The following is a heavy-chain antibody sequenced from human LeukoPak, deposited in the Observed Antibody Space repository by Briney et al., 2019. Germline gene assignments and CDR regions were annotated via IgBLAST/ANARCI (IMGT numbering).Heavy chain of an antibody. CDR3: ARLRHYSDGSTSYRYFDY. J-gene: IGHJ4*02. CDR2: IYPGDSDT. V-gene: IGHV5-51*01. D-gene: IGHD3-22*01. CDR1: GYSFTTYW. Sequence: GESLKISCKGSGYSFTTYWIGWVRQMPGQGLEWLGIIYPGDSDTRYNPAFEGQVTISADKSGSTADLQWSSLKASDTALYFCARLRHYSDGSTSYRYFDYWGQGTLVTVSS.